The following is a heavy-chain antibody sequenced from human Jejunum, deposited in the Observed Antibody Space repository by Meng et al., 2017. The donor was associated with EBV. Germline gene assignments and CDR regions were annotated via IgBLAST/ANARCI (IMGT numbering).Heavy chain of an antibody. J-gene: IGHJ4*02. CDR3: AKLLKY. CDR1: GFTFSSYV. CDR2: ISGSAGST. V-gene: IGHV3-23*01. Sequence: EVQLLDSGGGLVQPGESLRLSCAASGFTFSSYVMSWVRQAPGKGLEWVSVISGSAGSTYYADSVKGRFTISRDTSNNTLYLQMNSLRAEDTAIYYCAKLLKYWGQGTLVTVSS.